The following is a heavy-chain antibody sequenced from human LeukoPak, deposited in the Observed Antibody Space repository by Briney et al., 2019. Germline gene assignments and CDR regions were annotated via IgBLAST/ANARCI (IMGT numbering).Heavy chain of an antibody. D-gene: IGHD3-10*01. J-gene: IGHJ4*02. CDR2: IKTDGSEE. V-gene: IGHV3-7*03. CDR1: GFTFSSYW. CDR3: ARDKDFTIDY. Sequence: GGSLRLSCEASGFTFSSYWMSWVRRAPGKGLEWVANIKTDGSEEYYVDSVKGRFTISRDNAKNSLYLQMNSLRAEDTAVYYCARDKDFTIDYWGQGTLVTVSS.